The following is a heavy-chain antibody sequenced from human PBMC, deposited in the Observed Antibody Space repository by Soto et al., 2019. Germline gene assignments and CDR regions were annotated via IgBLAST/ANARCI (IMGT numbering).Heavy chain of an antibody. CDR2: VYYTGST. V-gene: IGHV4-59*01. D-gene: IGHD6-19*01. Sequence: SETLSLTCSVSGGSISGSYWGWIRQSPGKGLEWLGYVYYTGSTNYSPSLRSRVSISVDTSKNEFSLRLSSVTAADTAVYFCARSVAVPGAHIDYWGQGTQVTLSS. J-gene: IGHJ4*02. CDR1: GGSISGSY. CDR3: ARSVAVPGAHIDY.